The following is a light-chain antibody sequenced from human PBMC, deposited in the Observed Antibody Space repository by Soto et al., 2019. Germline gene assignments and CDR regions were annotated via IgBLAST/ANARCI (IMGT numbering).Light chain of an antibody. V-gene: IGKV3-20*01. J-gene: IGKJ4*01. CDR1: QSVSSSY. CDR3: QQYGSSPLT. Sequence: EIVLTQSPGTPSLSPGERATLSCRASQSVSSSYLAWYQQKPGQAPRLLIYDAYNRATGIPDRFSGSGSGTDFTLTISRLEPEDFVVFYCQQYGSSPLTFGGGTKVDIK. CDR2: DAY.